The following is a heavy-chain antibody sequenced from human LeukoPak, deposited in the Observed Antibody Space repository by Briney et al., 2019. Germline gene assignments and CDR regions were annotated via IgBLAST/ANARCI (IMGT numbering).Heavy chain of an antibody. D-gene: IGHD3-10*01. V-gene: IGHV4-61*02. CDR3: ASAYYGSGARAFDI. J-gene: IGHJ3*02. Sequence: SETLSLTCTVSGGSISSGSYYWSWIRQPAGKGLEWIGRIYASGSTNYNPSLKSRVTISVDTSKNQFSLKLSSVTAADTAVYYCASAYYGSGARAFDIWGQGTMVTVSS. CDR2: IYASGST. CDR1: GGSISSGSYY.